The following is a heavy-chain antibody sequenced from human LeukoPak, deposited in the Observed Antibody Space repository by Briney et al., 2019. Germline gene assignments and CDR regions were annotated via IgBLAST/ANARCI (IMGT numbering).Heavy chain of an antibody. CDR2: IYYSGRT. Sequence: SETLSLTCTVSGGSISSSSYYWGWLRQPPGKGLEWIGSIYYSGRTYYNPSLKSRVTISVDTSKNQCSLKLSYVTAADTAVYYCANRIAAASDAFDIWGQGTMVTVSS. V-gene: IGHV4-39*01. CDR1: GGSISSSSYY. D-gene: IGHD6-13*01. J-gene: IGHJ3*02. CDR3: ANRIAAASDAFDI.